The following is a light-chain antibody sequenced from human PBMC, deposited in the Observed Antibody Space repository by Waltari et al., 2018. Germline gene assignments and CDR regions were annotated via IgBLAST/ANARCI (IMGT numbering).Light chain of an antibody. V-gene: IGKV3-20*01. CDR2: GAS. CDR1: QSVSRS. CDR3: QHYVRLPAT. J-gene: IGKJ1*01. Sequence: EIVLTQSPGTLSLSPGERATLSCRASQSVSRSLAWYQQKPGQAPRLLIYGASNRATGIPDRFSGSGSGTDFSLTISRLEPEDFAGYYCQHYVRLPATFGQGTKVEIK.